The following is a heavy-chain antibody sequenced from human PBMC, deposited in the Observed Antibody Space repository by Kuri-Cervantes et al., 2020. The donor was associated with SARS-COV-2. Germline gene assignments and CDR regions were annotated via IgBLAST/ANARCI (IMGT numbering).Heavy chain of an antibody. CDR3: ARMVRGXXPYYFDY. CDR2: IDWDDDK. CDR1: GLSLSTSGMR. D-gene: IGHD3-10*01. V-gene: IGHV2-70*04. J-gene: IGHJ4*02. Sequence: SGPTLVKPTQTLTLTCTFSGLSLSTSGMRVSWIPQPPGKALERLARIDWDDDKFYSTSLKTRLTISKDTSKNQVVLTMTNMDPVDTATYYCARMVRGXXPYYFDYWGQGTLVTVSS.